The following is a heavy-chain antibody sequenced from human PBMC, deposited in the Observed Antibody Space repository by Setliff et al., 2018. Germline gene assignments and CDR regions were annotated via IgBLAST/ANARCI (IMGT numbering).Heavy chain of an antibody. CDR3: ARDRTYYGSGTYTRWFDY. D-gene: IGHD3-10*01. V-gene: IGHV4-61*02. J-gene: IGHJ4*02. CDR2: IYSSGGS. CDR1: GGSISSDRYY. Sequence: LSLTCTVSGGSISSDRYYWSWIRQPAGKALEWIGRIYSSGGSIYNPSLKSRVTISVDTSKNQFSLKLSSVTAADTAVYYCARDRTYYGSGTYTRWFDYWGQGTLVTVSS.